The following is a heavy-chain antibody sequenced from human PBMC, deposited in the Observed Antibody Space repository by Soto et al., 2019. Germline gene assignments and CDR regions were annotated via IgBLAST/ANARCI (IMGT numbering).Heavy chain of an antibody. D-gene: IGHD2-2*01. J-gene: IGHJ6*03. Sequence: SVKVSCKASGFTFTSSAVQWVRQARGHRLEWIGWIVVGRGNTNYAQEFQERVTITRDMSTSTAYMELSSLRSEDTAVYYCAALGHCSSTSCRRNYYYYYYMDVWGKGTTVTVSS. V-gene: IGHV1-58*01. CDR3: AALGHCSSTSCRRNYYYYYYMDV. CDR2: IVVGRGNT. CDR1: GFTFTSSA.